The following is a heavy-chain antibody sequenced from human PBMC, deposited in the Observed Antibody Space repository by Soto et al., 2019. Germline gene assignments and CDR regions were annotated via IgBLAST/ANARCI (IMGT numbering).Heavy chain of an antibody. D-gene: IGHD3-22*01. J-gene: IGHJ4*02. V-gene: IGHV4-39*01. CDR2: IYYSGST. CDR1: GGSISSSSYY. CDR3: ARQIPPDRIGYYYGIIDN. Sequence: SETLSLTCTVSGGSISSSSYYWGWIRQSTGKGLEWIGSIYYSGSTYHNLPLKSRVTISVDTSKNQFSLKLSSVTAADADVYYCARQIPPDRIGYYYGIIDNWGQGALVTVSS.